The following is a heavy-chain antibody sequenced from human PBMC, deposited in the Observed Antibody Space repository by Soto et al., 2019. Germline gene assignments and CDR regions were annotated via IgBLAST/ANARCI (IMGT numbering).Heavy chain of an antibody. V-gene: IGHV3-33*01. D-gene: IGHD5-12*01. CDR2: IWYDGSNK. J-gene: IGHJ6*02. Sequence: QVQLVESGGGVVQPGRSLRLSCAASGFTFSSYGMHWVRQAPGKGLEWVAVIWYDGSNKYYADSVKGRFTISRDNSKNTLYLQMNSLRAEDTAVYYCARDRLDGYRPDYYYYDGMDVWGQGTTVTVSS. CDR1: GFTFSSYG. CDR3: ARDRLDGYRPDYYYYDGMDV.